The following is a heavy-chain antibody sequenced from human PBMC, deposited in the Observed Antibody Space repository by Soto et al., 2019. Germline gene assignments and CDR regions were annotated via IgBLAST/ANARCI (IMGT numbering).Heavy chain of an antibody. CDR1: GFTFSSYT. J-gene: IGHJ5*02. V-gene: IGHV3-23*01. Sequence: EVQLLESGGGLVQPGESLRLSCAASGFTFSSYTMSWVRQAPGKGLEWVSSITGGSGSIYYADSVKGRFTISRDNSKNTLYLQMNSLRADDAALYYCAKDLTSGAPWGQGTLVTVSS. D-gene: IGHD1-1*01. CDR3: AKDLTSGAP. CDR2: ITGGSGSI.